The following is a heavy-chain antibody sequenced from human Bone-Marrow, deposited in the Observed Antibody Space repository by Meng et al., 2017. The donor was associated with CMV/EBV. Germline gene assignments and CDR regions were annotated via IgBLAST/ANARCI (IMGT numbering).Heavy chain of an antibody. CDR3: ARESSSSAYYYYYGMDV. CDR1: GGSISSYY. V-gene: IGHV4-4*07. D-gene: IGHD6-6*01. CDR2: IYTSGST. Sequence: SETLSLTCTVSGGSISSYYWSWIRQPAGKGLEWIGRIYTSGSTNYNPSLKSRVTITVDTSKNQFSLKLSSVTAADTAVYYCARESSSSAYYYYYGMDVWGQGTTVTVSS. J-gene: IGHJ6*02.